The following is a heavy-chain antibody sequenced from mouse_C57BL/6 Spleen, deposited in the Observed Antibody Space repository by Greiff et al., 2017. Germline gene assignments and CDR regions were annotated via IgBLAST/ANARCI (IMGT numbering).Heavy chain of an antibody. Sequence: QVQLKQPGAELVKPGASVQLSCKASGYTFTSYWMHWVKQRPGRGLEWIGRIDPNSGGTKYNEKFKSKATLTVDKPSSTAYMQLSSLTSEDSAVYYCAREYYYGSSYPYYFDYWGQGTTLTVSS. J-gene: IGHJ2*01. CDR2: IDPNSGGT. CDR1: GYTFTSYW. CDR3: AREYYYGSSYPYYFDY. V-gene: IGHV1-72*01. D-gene: IGHD1-1*01.